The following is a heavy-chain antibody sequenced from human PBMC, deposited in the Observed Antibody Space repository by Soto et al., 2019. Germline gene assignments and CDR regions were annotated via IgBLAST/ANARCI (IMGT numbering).Heavy chain of an antibody. J-gene: IGHJ4*02. Sequence: ASVKVSRKASGYKFNMYGISWVRQAPGQGLEWMGWIKVTTDVKKYARKFQGRVIMTNDTYTNKAYMELRGLSSDATDVYYCARHYSSEWTFVFDYWGQGTRVTVSS. CDR1: GYKFNMYG. V-gene: IGHV1-18*01. CDR2: IKVTTDVK. CDR3: ARHYSSEWTFVFDY. D-gene: IGHD3-22*01.